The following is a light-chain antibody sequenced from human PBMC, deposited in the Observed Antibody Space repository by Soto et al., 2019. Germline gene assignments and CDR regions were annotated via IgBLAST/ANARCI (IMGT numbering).Light chain of an antibody. CDR2: DAS. V-gene: IGKV1-33*01. J-gene: IGKJ3*01. Sequence: DIQMTQSPSYLSASVGDRVTITCQASQDISIYLNWYQHKSGKAPRLLIYDASNLETGVPSRFSGSGSGTDFTFTISSLQPEDIATYYCQQYDNLFTFGPGTKVDIK. CDR1: QDISIY. CDR3: QQYDNLFT.